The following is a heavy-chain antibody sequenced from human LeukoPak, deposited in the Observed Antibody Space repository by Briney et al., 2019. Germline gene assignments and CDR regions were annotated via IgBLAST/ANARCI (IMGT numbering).Heavy chain of an antibody. CDR3: ARPYYDFWSGTTPTPDY. CDR2: ISSSSSYI. V-gene: IGHV3-21*01. D-gene: IGHD3-3*01. CDR1: GFTFSSYS. J-gene: IGHJ4*02. Sequence: GGSLRLSCAASGFTFSSYSMTWVRQAPGKGLEWVSSISSSSSYIYYADSVKGRFTISRDNAKNSLYLQMNSLRAEDTAVYYCARPYYDFWSGTTPTPDYWGQGTLVTVSS.